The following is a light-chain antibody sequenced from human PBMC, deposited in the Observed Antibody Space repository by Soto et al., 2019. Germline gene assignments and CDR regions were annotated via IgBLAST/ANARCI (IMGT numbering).Light chain of an antibody. CDR1: PGISNW. Sequence: DIQMTQSPSTLSESVGDRVIISCRASPGISNWLAWYRKKPGEAPTLLIYHAFNLETEVLSRFSGSGSGTEFTLTIIGLQPDDFSTYYCQQYKASSLTFGPGTKVEI. J-gene: IGKJ1*01. CDR3: QQYKASSLT. CDR2: HAF. V-gene: IGKV1-5*01.